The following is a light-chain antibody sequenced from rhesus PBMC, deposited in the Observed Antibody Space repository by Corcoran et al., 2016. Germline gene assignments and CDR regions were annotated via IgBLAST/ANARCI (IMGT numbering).Light chain of an antibody. CDR1: QGISSD. J-gene: IGKJ4*01. CDR3: LQHNSYPLT. Sequence: DIQMTQSPSSLAASVGDTVTITFRASQGISSDLNWFQQKPGKAPKLLIYGASRLESGVPSRFRGIGSRPDLTLTISSLQPEEFAAYYWLQHNSYPLTFGGGTKVGI. V-gene: IGKV1-28*03. CDR2: GAS.